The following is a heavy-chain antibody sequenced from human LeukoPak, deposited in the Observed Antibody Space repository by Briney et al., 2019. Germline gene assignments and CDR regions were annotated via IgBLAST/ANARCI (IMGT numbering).Heavy chain of an antibody. CDR1: GGSFRGDY. Sequence: PSETLSLTCAVYGGSFRGDYWSWIRQPPGKGLEWIGEINHSGSTNYNPSLKSRVTISVDTSKNQFSLKLSSVTAADTAVYYCARAITMVRGVWAFDYWGQGTLVTVSS. V-gene: IGHV4-34*01. D-gene: IGHD3-10*01. CDR3: ARAITMVRGVWAFDY. CDR2: INHSGST. J-gene: IGHJ4*02.